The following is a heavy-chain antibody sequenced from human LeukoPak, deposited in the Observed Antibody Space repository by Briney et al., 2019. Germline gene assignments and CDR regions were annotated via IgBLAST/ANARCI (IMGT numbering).Heavy chain of an antibody. J-gene: IGHJ6*02. V-gene: IGHV1-18*01. CDR1: GYTFTSYG. Sequence: ASVKVSCKASGYTFTSYGISWVRQAPGQGLEWMGWISAYNGNTNYAQKLQGRVTMTTDTSTSTAYMELRSLRSDDTAVYYCARGDCSSTSCYDYYYYGMDVWGQGTTVSVSS. CDR2: ISAYNGNT. CDR3: ARGDCSSTSCYDYYYYGMDV. D-gene: IGHD2-2*01.